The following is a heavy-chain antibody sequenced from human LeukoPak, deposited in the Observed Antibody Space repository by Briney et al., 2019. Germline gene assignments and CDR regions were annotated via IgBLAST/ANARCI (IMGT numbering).Heavy chain of an antibody. D-gene: IGHD2-2*01. CDR3: AKDLPAAYFDY. V-gene: IGHV3-30*02. CDR2: LRSDGGIK. Sequence: SGGSLRLSCAASGFTFSNYGMHWVSQAPGKGLEWVAFLRSDGGIKFYADSVKVRFTISRDNSRTTLHLQMNSLRAEDTAVYHCAKDLPAAYFDYWGQGTLVTVSS. CDR1: GFTFSNYG. J-gene: IGHJ4*02.